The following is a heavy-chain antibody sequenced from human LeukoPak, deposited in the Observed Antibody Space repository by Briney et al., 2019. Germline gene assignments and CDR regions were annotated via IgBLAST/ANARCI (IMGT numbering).Heavy chain of an antibody. D-gene: IGHD2-15*01. CDR2: ISAPGGNT. J-gene: IGHJ3*02. Sequence: DPGGSLRLSCAASGFTFSSYALSWVRHPPGKGLEGVSTISAPGGNTYYADSVTGRFTISRDSSKSTLYLQMNSLRAEDTAVYYCAKGGGYSRNAFDIWGQGTMVTVSS. CDR3: AKGGGYSRNAFDI. V-gene: IGHV3-23*01. CDR1: GFTFSSYA.